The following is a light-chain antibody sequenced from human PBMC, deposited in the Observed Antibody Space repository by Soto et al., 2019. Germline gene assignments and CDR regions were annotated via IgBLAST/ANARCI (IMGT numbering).Light chain of an antibody. V-gene: IGKV1-6*01. J-gene: IGKJ4*01. CDR2: SAF. CDR3: LQDYAYPLT. Sequence: AIQMTQSPSSLSACVGDRVTITCRASQGITNDLGWYQQKPGKAPKLLIYSAFTLHSGVPSRFTCSGSGTQFTLTISSLQPEDFATYYCLQDYAYPLTFGGGTKVEIE. CDR1: QGITND.